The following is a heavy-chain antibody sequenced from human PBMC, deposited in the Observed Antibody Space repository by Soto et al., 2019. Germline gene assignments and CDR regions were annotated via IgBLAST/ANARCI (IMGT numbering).Heavy chain of an antibody. J-gene: IGHJ4*02. Sequence: VQLVESGGGLVQPGGSLRLSCVVSAASGFTFSNYAMSWVRQAPGKGLQWVAAILYDGSNKFYAESVKGRFTISRDNSKNTVYLQMNFLRPEDTAVYHCVRVIKAIGHFDYWGQGTLVTVSS. CDR2: ILYDGSNK. V-gene: IGHV3-30-3*01. CDR3: VRVIKAIGHFDY. D-gene: IGHD3-22*01. CDR1: GFTFSNYA.